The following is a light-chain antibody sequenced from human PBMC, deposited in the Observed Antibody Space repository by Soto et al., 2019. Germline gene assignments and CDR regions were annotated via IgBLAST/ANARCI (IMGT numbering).Light chain of an antibody. Sequence: EIVMTQAPATLAVSPGERATLSCRASQSVSSNLTWYQQKPGQSPRLLIYGASTRATGIPARFSGSGSGTEFTLTISSLQSEDFAVYYCQQYNNWSSRKFGTGTKVDIK. J-gene: IGKJ3*01. V-gene: IGKV3-15*01. CDR1: QSVSSN. CDR2: GAS. CDR3: QQYNNWSSRK.